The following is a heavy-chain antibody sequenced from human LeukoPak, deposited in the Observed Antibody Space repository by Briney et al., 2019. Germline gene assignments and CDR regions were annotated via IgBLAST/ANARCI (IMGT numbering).Heavy chain of an antibody. CDR1: GGSISSGGYS. Sequence: SETLSLTCAVSGGSISSGGYSWSWIRQPPGKGLEWIGYIYHNGNTYYSPSLKSRVTISVDRSKNQLSLELSSVTAADTAMYYCASGGYSYGFDYWGQGTLVTVSS. CDR2: IYHNGNT. CDR3: ASGGYSYGFDY. J-gene: IGHJ4*02. V-gene: IGHV4-30-2*01. D-gene: IGHD5-18*01.